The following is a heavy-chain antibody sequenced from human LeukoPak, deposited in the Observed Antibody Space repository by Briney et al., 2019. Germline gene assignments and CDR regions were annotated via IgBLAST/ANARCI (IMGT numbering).Heavy chain of an antibody. CDR1: GYTFTSYG. V-gene: IGHV1-18*04. Sequence: ASVKVSCKASGYTFTSYGISWVRQAPGQGLEWMGWISAYNGETNYAPKPQGRVTMTTHTSTRTAYIELRSLRSDHTAVYCSAREYVVVPAAIGAFDICGPGTMV. D-gene: IGHD2-2*01. J-gene: IGHJ3*02. CDR3: AREYVVVPAAIGAFDI. CDR2: ISAYNGET.